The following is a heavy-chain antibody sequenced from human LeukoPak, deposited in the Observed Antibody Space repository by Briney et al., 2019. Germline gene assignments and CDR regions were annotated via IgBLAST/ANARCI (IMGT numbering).Heavy chain of an antibody. J-gene: IGHJ4*02. V-gene: IGHV3-21*01. D-gene: IGHD2-2*01. Sequence: GGSLRLSCAASGFTFSSYSMNWVRQAPGKGLEWVSSISSSSSCIYYADSVKGRFTISRVNAKNSLYLQMNSLRAEDTAVYYCARGLGYCSSTSCYLDYWGQGTLVTVSS. CDR2: ISSSSSCI. CDR1: GFTFSSYS. CDR3: ARGLGYCSSTSCYLDY.